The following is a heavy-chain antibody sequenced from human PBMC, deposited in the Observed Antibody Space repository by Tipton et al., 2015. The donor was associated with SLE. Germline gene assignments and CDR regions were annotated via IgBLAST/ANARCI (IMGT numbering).Heavy chain of an antibody. J-gene: IGHJ5*02. V-gene: IGHV1-69*01. CDR1: GGTFSNYS. CDR3: SRGSVYYSEGFDL. CDR2: IIPMFGTA. D-gene: IGHD3-22*01. Sequence: QVQLVQSGAEVKKPGASVKVSCRASGGTFSNYSLSWVRQAPGQGPEWVGGIIPMFGTANYAQKFQGRVTLNADESTSTAYMERSGLRSEDAAVYYCSRGSVYYSEGFDLWSQGTQVTVSS.